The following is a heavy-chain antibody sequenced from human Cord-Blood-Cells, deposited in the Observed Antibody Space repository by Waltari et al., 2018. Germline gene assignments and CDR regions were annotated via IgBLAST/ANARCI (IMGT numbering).Heavy chain of an antibody. D-gene: IGHD5-12*01. Sequence: QVQLVQSGAEVKKPGASVKVSCKVSGYTLTALSTHWVRQAPGKGLEWMGGFDPEDGETIYAQKFQGRVTMTEDTSTDTAYMELSSLRSEDTAVYYCATDLRVATITGYWGQGTLVTVSS. V-gene: IGHV1-24*01. CDR1: GYTLTALS. CDR2: FDPEDGET. CDR3: ATDLRVATITGY. J-gene: IGHJ4*02.